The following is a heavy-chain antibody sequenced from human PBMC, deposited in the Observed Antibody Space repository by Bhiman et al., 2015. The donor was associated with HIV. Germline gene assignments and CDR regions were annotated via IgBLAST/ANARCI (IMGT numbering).Heavy chain of an antibody. CDR2: IFSDDST. D-gene: IGHD6-13*01. Sequence: EAQVVESGGGLIQPGGSLRLSCAASGFTVSTNYMNWVRQSLGKGLEWVSIIFSDDSTYYADSVKGRFTISWDNTKNSLYLQMSSLRAEDTAVYYCVRDSSSWYGIFWGQGALVTVSA. J-gene: IGHJ4*02. CDR3: VRDSSSWYGIF. CDR1: GFTVSTNY. V-gene: IGHV3-53*01.